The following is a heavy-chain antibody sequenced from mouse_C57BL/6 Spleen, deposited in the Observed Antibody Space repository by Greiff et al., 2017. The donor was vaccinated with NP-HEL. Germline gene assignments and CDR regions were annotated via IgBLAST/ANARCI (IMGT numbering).Heavy chain of an antibody. CDR3: ARYYGNYVGYWYFDV. Sequence: QVQLQQPGTELVKPGASVKLSCKASGYTFTSYWMHWVKQRPGQGIEWIGNINPSNGGTNYNEKFKSKATLTVDKSSSTAYMQLSSLTSEDSAVYYCARYYGNYVGYWYFDVWGTGTTVTVSS. V-gene: IGHV1-53*01. J-gene: IGHJ1*03. CDR2: INPSNGGT. D-gene: IGHD2-1*01. CDR1: GYTFTSYW.